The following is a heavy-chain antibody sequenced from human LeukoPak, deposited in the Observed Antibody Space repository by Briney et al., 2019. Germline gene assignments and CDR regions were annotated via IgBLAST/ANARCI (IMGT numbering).Heavy chain of an antibody. CDR2: IYYSGST. CDR3: AGASTVTTSQVDY. D-gene: IGHD4-17*01. Sequence: PSQTLFLTCTVSGGSISSGGYYWSWIRQHPGKGLEWIGYIYYSGSTYYNPSLKSRVTISVDTSKNQFSLKLSSVTAADTAVYYCAGASTVTTSQVDYWGQGTLVTVSS. V-gene: IGHV4-31*03. J-gene: IGHJ4*02. CDR1: GGSISSGGYY.